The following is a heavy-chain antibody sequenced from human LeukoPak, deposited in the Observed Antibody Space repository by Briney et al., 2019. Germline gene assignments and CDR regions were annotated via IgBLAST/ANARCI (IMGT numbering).Heavy chain of an antibody. Sequence: PGRSLRLSCAASGFIFSNFDMHWVRQAPGKGLQWVALMSHSGIKESYADSVKGRFTISRDNSKNTLYLQMNSLRAEDTAVYYCAQEGIAVPYLTRGYFNLWGRGTLVTVSS. V-gene: IGHV3-30*18. CDR3: AQEGIAVPYLTRGYFNL. CDR1: GFIFSNFD. D-gene: IGHD6-19*01. CDR2: MSHSGIKE. J-gene: IGHJ2*01.